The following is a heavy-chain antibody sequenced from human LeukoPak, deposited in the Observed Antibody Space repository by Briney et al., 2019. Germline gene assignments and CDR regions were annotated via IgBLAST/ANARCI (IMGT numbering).Heavy chain of an antibody. J-gene: IGHJ3*02. V-gene: IGHV3-7*01. Sequence: PGGSLRLSCVASGFTFNRYWMIWVRQAPGKGLEWVANVNRDGSEKNYVDFVKGRFTISRDNAKNSLYLQMNSLRDEDTAIYYCVRDDGNCTGSSRYDAFDIWGQGTLVTVSS. CDR2: VNRDGSEK. D-gene: IGHD2-15*01. CDR3: VRDDGNCTGSSRYDAFDI. CDR1: GFTFNRYW.